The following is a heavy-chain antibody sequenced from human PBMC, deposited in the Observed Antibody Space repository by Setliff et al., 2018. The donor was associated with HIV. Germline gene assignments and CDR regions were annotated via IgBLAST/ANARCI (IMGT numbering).Heavy chain of an antibody. D-gene: IGHD3-10*01. CDR2: IYYTGTT. Sequence: PSETLSLTCTVSAGSIRSSTYYWAWIRQPPGKGLEWIGSIYYTGTTNYNPSLESRLTISIDTSQNHFSLKLTSVTAADTALYFCSRGTYYKGLDPWGQGTLVTVSS. CDR3: SRGTYYKGLDP. V-gene: IGHV4-31*03. CDR1: AGSIRSSTYY. J-gene: IGHJ5*02.